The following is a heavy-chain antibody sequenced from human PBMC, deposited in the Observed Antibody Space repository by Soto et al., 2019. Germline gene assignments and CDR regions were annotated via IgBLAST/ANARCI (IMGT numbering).Heavy chain of an antibody. CDR1: GGSISNYY. J-gene: IGHJ4*02. Sequence: PSETLSLTCTVSGGSISNYYWSWIRQPPGKGLEWIGYIYFSGSTNYNPSLKSRVTLSVDTSKNQFSLKLSSVTAADTAMYYCARRYGGAVDYWGQGTLVTVSS. V-gene: IGHV4-59*08. CDR3: ARRYGGAVDY. CDR2: IYFSGST. D-gene: IGHD3-10*01.